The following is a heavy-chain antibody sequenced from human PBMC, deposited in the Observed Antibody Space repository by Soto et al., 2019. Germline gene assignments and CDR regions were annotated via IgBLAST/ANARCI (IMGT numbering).Heavy chain of an antibody. CDR2: IIPIFGTA. CDR3: ARNKAAAAGPFDY. V-gene: IGHV1-69*01. CDR1: GGTFSSYA. Sequence: QVQLVQSGAEVKKPGSSVKVSCKASGGTFSSYAINWVRQAPGQGLEWMGGIIPIFGTANYAQKFQGSVTITADESTSTAYMELSSLISEDTAVYYCARNKAAAAGPFDYWGQGTLVTVAS. D-gene: IGHD6-13*01. J-gene: IGHJ4*02.